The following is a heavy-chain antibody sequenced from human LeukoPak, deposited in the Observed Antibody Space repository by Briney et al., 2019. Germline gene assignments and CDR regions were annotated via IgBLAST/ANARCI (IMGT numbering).Heavy chain of an antibody. CDR2: IIPILGIA. Sequence: SVKVSCKASGGTFSSYAISWVRQAPGQGLEWMGRIIPILGIANYAQKFQGRGTITADKSTSTAYMELSSLRSEDTAVYYCARDMLQPGVFDYWGQGTLVTVSS. CDR3: ARDMLQPGVFDY. J-gene: IGHJ4*02. V-gene: IGHV1-69*04. D-gene: IGHD2-8*01. CDR1: GGTFSSYA.